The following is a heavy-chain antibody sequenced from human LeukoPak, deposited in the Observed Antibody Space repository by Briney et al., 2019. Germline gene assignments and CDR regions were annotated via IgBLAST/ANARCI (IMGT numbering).Heavy chain of an antibody. D-gene: IGHD4-17*01. CDR1: GNSFGNYY. Sequence: SETLSLTCTVSGNSFGNYYWSWIRQPAGKGLKWIGRIYTSGSTTYNPSLKSRVTMSVDTSKNQFSLKLSSVTAADTAVYFCTRDTGTTGEVKFDPWGQGTLVTVSS. J-gene: IGHJ5*02. V-gene: IGHV4-4*07. CDR2: IYTSGST. CDR3: TRDTGTTGEVKFDP.